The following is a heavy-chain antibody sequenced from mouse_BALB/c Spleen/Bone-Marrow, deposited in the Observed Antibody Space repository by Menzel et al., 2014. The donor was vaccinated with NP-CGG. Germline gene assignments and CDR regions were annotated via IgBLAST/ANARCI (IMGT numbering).Heavy chain of an antibody. CDR2: VNPNIGGT. CDR3: ARGRWYY. Sequence: EVKLQESGPELVKPGASVKISCKTSGYTFTDHTLHWVKQSHGKSLEWIGGVNPNIGGTSYNQKFKGKASLTVNKSSTTAYMELRSLTSEDSAVYYCARGRWYYWGQGTTLTVSS. D-gene: IGHD2-3*01. CDR1: GYTFTDHT. J-gene: IGHJ2*01. V-gene: IGHV1-22*01.